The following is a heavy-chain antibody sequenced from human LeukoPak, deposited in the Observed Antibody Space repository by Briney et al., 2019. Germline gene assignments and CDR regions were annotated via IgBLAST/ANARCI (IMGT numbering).Heavy chain of an antibody. CDR1: GFTFSSYA. V-gene: IGHV3-23*01. CDR2: ISGSGGST. D-gene: IGHD6-13*01. J-gene: IGHJ4*02. CDR3: ALYSSSWYTQEY. Sequence: GGSLRLSCAASGFTFSSYAMSWVRQAPGKGLEWVSAISGSGGSTYYADSVKGRFTITRDNSKNTLYLQMNSLRAEDTAVYYCALYSSSWYTQEYWGQGTLVTVSS.